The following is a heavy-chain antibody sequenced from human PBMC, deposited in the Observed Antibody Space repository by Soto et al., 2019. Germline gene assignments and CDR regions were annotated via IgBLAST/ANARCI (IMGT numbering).Heavy chain of an antibody. Sequence: PGGSLRLSCAASGFTFSGSAMSWVRQAPGKGLEWVSLISVPGGSANYADSVKGRFTVSIDNSKNTLFLQMNSLRADDTAVYFCGGHWYNYWGQGTLVTVSS. V-gene: IGHV3-23*01. CDR2: ISVPGGSA. D-gene: IGHD1-20*01. CDR1: GFTFSGSA. CDR3: GGHWYNY. J-gene: IGHJ4*02.